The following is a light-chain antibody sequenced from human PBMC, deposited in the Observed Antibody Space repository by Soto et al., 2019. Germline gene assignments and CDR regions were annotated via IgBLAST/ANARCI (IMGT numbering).Light chain of an antibody. CDR2: QTS. V-gene: IGKV3-11*01. J-gene: IGKJ1*01. CDR3: HQRQSWPRT. CDR1: QYITTR. Sequence: EIVLTQSPGTLSLSLGERATLSCRASQYITTRLAWYQHRPGQAPRLLIYQTSIRAAGIPARFSASGSGTDFTLTISDVQPEDFALYYCHQRQSWPRTFGQGTKVDIK.